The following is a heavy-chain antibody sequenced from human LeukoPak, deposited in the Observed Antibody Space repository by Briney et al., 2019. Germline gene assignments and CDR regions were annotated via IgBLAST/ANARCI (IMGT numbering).Heavy chain of an antibody. V-gene: IGHV3-23*01. D-gene: IGHD1-26*01. CDR2: ISGSGGST. Sequence: PGGSLRLSCAAPGFTFSSYAMSWVRQAPGKGLEWVSAISGSGGSTYYADSVKGRFTISRDNSKNTLYLQMNSLRAEDTAVYYCAKDDVSSGSYLAEYFQHWGQGTLVTVSS. J-gene: IGHJ1*01. CDR3: AKDDVSSGSYLAEYFQH. CDR1: GFTFSSYA.